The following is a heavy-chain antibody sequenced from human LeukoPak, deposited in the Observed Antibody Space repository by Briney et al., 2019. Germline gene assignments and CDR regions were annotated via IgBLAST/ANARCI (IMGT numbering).Heavy chain of an antibody. CDR1: GFTFSSYW. CDR3: AREGDYSSGYYAPGTFDY. J-gene: IGHJ4*02. Sequence: GGSLRLSCAASGFTFSSYWMNWVRQAPGKGLVWVSRIASDGSSTTYADSVKGRFSISRDNAKNTLYLQMNSLRAEDTAVYYCAREGDYSSGYYAPGTFDYWGQGTLVTVSS. CDR2: IASDGSST. V-gene: IGHV3-74*01. D-gene: IGHD3-22*01.